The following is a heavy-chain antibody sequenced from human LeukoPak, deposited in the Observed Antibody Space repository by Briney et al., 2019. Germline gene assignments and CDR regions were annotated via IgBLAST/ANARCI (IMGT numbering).Heavy chain of an antibody. CDR2: IKQEGSEK. J-gene: IGHJ4*02. CDR1: GFTFSSYW. Sequence: GGSLRLSCAASGFTFSSYWMSWVRQAPGKGLEWVANIKQEGSEKYSVDSVKGRFTISRDNAKNSLYLQMNSLRAEDTAVYYCARDRGSSRMPYYFDYWGQGTLVTVSS. V-gene: IGHV3-7*01. D-gene: IGHD1-26*01. CDR3: ARDRGSSRMPYYFDY.